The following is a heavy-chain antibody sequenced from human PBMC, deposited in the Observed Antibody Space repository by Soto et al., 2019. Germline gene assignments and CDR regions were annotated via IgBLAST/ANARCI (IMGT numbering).Heavy chain of an antibody. CDR1: GFTFSSYG. CDR2: ISYDGSNK. J-gene: IGHJ6*01. D-gene: IGHD5-18*01. Sequence: QVQLVESGGGVVQPGRSLRLSCAASGFTFSSYGMHWVRQAPGKGLEWVAVISYDGSNKYYADSVKGRFTISRDNSKNTLYLQMNSLRAEDTAVYYCAKVQFGYSYGWKDKRGYYYYGMDVW. CDR3: AKVQFGYSYGWKDKRGYYYYGMDV. V-gene: IGHV3-30*18.